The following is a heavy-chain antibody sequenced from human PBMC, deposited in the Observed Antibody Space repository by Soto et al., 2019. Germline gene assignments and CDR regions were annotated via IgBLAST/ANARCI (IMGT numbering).Heavy chain of an antibody. Sequence: PPESMSPTSTVYGASASIRKSYWGWIRQCPGRGLEWIESVYYSGRSYSKTSVKSAVTISVDTSKNLFSLNFIAVAASYSAVYSGVSQRSYVLSRGYFDYWGPGSLVTVSS. CDR1: GASASIRKSY. CDR3: VSQRSYVLSRGYFDY. CDR2: VYYSGRS. J-gene: IGHJ4*02. V-gene: IGHV4-39*01. D-gene: IGHD2-8*01.